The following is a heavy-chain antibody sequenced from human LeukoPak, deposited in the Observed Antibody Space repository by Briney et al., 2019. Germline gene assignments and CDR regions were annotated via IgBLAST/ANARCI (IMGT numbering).Heavy chain of an antibody. CDR1: GFTFSSYA. J-gene: IGHJ4*02. Sequence: PGGSLRLSCAASGFTFSSYAMSWVRQAPGKGLEWVALISYDGRDKYYADSVKGRFTISRDNSENTLYLQLNSLRPDDTAVYYCAKEDVTGWLGVDYWGQGTLVTASS. V-gene: IGHV3-30*18. CDR2: ISYDGRDK. CDR3: AKEDVTGWLGVDY. D-gene: IGHD6-19*01.